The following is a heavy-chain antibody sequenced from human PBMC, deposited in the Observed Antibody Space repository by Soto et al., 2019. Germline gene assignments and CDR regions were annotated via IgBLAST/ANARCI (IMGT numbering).Heavy chain of an antibody. V-gene: IGHV1-69*01. CDR2: IMPIFGTA. CDR1: GGTFSSYA. D-gene: IGHD6-13*01. Sequence: QVQLVQSGAEVKKPGSSVKVSCKASGGTFSSYAISWVRQAPGQGLEWMGGIMPIFGTANYAQKFQGRVTITADESTSTAYMELSSPRSEDTAVYYCARESGYSSSWRTYWYFDLWGRGTLVTVSS. CDR3: ARESGYSSSWRTYWYFDL. J-gene: IGHJ2*01.